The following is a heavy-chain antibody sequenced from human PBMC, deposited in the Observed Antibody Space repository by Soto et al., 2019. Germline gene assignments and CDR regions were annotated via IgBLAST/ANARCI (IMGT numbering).Heavy chain of an antibody. J-gene: IGHJ5*02. CDR1: GYTFTSYA. CDR3: ARLGPYYDFWSGDNWFDP. CDR2: TNAGNGNT. Sequence: ASVKVSCKASGYTFTSYAMHWVRQAPGQRLEWMGWTNAGNGNTKYSQKFQGRVTITRDTSASTAYMELSSLRSEDTAVYYCARLGPYYDFWSGDNWFDPWGQGTLVTVSS. D-gene: IGHD3-3*01. V-gene: IGHV1-3*01.